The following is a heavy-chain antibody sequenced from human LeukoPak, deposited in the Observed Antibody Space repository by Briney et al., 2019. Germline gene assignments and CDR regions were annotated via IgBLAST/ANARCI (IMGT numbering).Heavy chain of an antibody. Sequence: GASVKVSCKASGYTCTGYYMHWVRQAPGQGLEWMGWINPNSGGTNYAQKFQGRVTMTRDTSISTAYMELSRLRSDDTAVYYCARDADCSSTSCPPYYYMDVWGKGTTVTVSS. CDR1: GYTCTGYY. CDR2: INPNSGGT. CDR3: ARDADCSSTSCPPYYYMDV. J-gene: IGHJ6*03. V-gene: IGHV1-2*02. D-gene: IGHD2-2*01.